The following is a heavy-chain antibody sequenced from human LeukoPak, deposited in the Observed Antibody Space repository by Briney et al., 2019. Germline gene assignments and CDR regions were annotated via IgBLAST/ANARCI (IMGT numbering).Heavy chain of an antibody. Sequence: GGSLRLSCAASGFTFSSYSMNWVCQAPGKGLEWVSYISSSSSTIYYADSVKGRFTISRDNAKSSLYLQMNSLRAEDTAVYYCARVELMSGYSYGYPMDVWGKGTTVTVSS. CDR1: GFTFSSYS. V-gene: IGHV3-48*01. D-gene: IGHD5-18*01. J-gene: IGHJ6*03. CDR3: ARVELMSGYSYGYPMDV. CDR2: ISSSSSTI.